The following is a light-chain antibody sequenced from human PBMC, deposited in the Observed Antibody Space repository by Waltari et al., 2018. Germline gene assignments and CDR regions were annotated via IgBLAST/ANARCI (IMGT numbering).Light chain of an antibody. V-gene: IGLV2-14*03. Sequence: QSALTQPASVSGSPGQSITISCTGTSSDVGAYIYVSWYQQHPGKAPKLLIYDVNTRPSGVSTRFSGSKSGNTASLPISGLQAEDEADYYCSSYTSSTTLFGGGTKLTVL. CDR2: DVN. J-gene: IGLJ2*01. CDR1: SSDVGAYIY. CDR3: SSYTSSTTL.